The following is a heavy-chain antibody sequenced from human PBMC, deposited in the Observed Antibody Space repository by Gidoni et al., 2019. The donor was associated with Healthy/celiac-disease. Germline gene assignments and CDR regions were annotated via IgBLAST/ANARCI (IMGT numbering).Heavy chain of an antibody. D-gene: IGHD6-19*01. J-gene: IGHJ4*02. Sequence: GFSSLLSCAASGFTFSSYGMHWVRQAPGKGLEWVAVIWYDGSNKYYADSVKGRFTISRDNSKNTLYLQMNSLRAEDTAVYYCARWIAVAGSGDYFDYWGQGTLVTVSS. CDR2: IWYDGSNK. CDR3: ARWIAVAGSGDYFDY. CDR1: GFTFSSYG. V-gene: IGHV3-33*01.